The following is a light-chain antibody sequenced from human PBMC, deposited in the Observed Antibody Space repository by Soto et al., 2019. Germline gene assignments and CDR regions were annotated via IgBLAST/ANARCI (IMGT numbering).Light chain of an antibody. J-gene: IGKJ2*01. CDR3: QNYHNLHRT. CDR1: QDSGNS. V-gene: IGKV1-33*01. CDR2: DAS. Sequence: DIQMTQSPSSLSASVGDRVTITCQASQDSGNSLHGYQQKPGQAPKILILDASKLETRVPSRFSGSGSGTDFTFTVSSLQPEDIATYFCQNYHNLHRTFGQGTKLEIK.